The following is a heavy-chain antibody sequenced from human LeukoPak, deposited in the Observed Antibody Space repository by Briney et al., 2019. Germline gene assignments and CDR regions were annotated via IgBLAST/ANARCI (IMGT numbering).Heavy chain of an antibody. Sequence: PGGSLRLSCAASGFTFSSYSMNWVRQAPGKGLEWVSYISSSSSTIYYADSVKGRFTISRDNAKNSLYLQMNSLRAEDTAVYYCARDYYDFWSGYPYWGQGTLVTVSS. CDR2: ISSSSSTI. D-gene: IGHD3-3*01. V-gene: IGHV3-48*01. CDR3: ARDYYDFWSGYPY. CDR1: GFTFSSYS. J-gene: IGHJ4*02.